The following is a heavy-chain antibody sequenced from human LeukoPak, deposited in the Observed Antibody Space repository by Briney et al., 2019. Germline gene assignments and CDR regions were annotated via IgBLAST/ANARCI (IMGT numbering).Heavy chain of an antibody. J-gene: IGHJ6*03. V-gene: IGHV4-59*01. CDR2: IYYSGST. CDR3: ARDGFRNSGSRIGKLDYYYMDV. CDR1: GGSISSYY. Sequence: PSETLSLTCTVSGGSISSYYWSWIRQPPGKGLEWIGYIYYSGSTNYNPSLKSRVTISVDTSKNQFSLKLSSVTAADTAVYYCARDGFRNSGSRIGKLDYYYMDVWGKGTTVTISS. D-gene: IGHD1-26*01.